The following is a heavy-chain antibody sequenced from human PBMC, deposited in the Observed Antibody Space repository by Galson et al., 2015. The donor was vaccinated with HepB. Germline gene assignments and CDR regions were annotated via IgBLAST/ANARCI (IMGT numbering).Heavy chain of an antibody. V-gene: IGHV1-46*01. Sequence: SVKVSCKASGYTFTSYYMHWVRQAPGQGLEWMGIINPSGGSTSYAQKFQGRVTMTRDTSTSTVYMELSSLRSEDTAVYYCARRATTVTTLYYFDYWGQGSLVTVSS. D-gene: IGHD4-17*01. CDR2: INPSGGST. CDR1: GYTFTSYY. J-gene: IGHJ4*02. CDR3: ARRATTVTTLYYFDY.